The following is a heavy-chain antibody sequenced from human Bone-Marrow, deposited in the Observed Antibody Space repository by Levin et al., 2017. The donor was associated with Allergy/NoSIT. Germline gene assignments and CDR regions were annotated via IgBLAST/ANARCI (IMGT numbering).Heavy chain of an antibody. CDR3: AKAGEGVVIFSGGYGVDV. V-gene: IGHV3-23*01. D-gene: IGHD3-10*01. Sequence: GGSLRLSCTASGFTFGNYAMTWVRQAPGRGLEWVSTLSAGGGTTYYADSVKGRFTISRDNSKNTLYLQMNSLRAEDTAVYYSAKAGEGVVIFSGGYGVDVWGLGTTVTVSS. CDR1: GFTFGNYA. J-gene: IGHJ6*02. CDR2: LSAGGGTT.